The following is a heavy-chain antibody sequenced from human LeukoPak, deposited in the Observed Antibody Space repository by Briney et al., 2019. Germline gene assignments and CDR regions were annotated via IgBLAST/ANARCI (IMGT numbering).Heavy chain of an antibody. CDR1: GFTVSSNY. V-gene: IGHV3-66*01. Sequence: GGSLRLSCAASGFTVSSNYMSWVRQAPGKGLEWVSVIYSGGTTYYADSVKGRFTISRDNSKNTLYLQMNSLRAEDTAVYYCARDLRDRLDYWGQGTLVTVSS. CDR2: IYSGGTT. J-gene: IGHJ4*02. D-gene: IGHD3-16*01. CDR3: ARDLRDRLDY.